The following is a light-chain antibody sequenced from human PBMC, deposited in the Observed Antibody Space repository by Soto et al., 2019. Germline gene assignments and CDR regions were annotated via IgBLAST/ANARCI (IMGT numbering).Light chain of an antibody. CDR1: QDITNY. CDR3: QQYDTLRVT. CDR2: YAS. J-gene: IGKJ3*01. Sequence: DIQMTQSPSSLSASVGARVTITCQASQDITNYLNWYQQKQGKAPNLLIYYASNLETGVPSRFSGSGSGTHFTFTISCLQPEDIATYYCQQYDTLRVTFGPGTKVDIK. V-gene: IGKV1-33*01.